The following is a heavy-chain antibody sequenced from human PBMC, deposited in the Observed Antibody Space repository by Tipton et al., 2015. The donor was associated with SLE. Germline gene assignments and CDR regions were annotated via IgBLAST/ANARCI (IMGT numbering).Heavy chain of an antibody. CDR3: ARVPRITMIVVVIGWFDP. CDR1: GFTFSSYA. D-gene: IGHD3-22*01. J-gene: IGHJ5*02. Sequence: SLRLSCAASGFTFSSYAMHWVRQAPGKGMEYVSAISSNGGSTYYADSVKGRFTISRDNSKNTLYLQMGSLRAEDMAVYYCARVPRITMIVVVIGWFDPWGQGTLVTVSS. CDR2: ISSNGGST. V-gene: IGHV3-64*02.